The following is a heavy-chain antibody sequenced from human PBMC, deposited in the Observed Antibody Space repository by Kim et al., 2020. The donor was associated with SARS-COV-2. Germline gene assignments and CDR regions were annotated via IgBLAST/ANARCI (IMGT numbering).Heavy chain of an antibody. CDR3: ARHALRLLWFGALGDFDS. CDR1: GASINNDNSF. CDR2: FSTSGTT. D-gene: IGHD3-10*01. Sequence: SETLSLTCNVSGASINNDNSFWGWIRQPPGKGLEWIGIFSTSGTTYYNPSLKSRVTISVDTSKNQISLKLTSATAADTAIYYCARHALRLLWFGALGDFDSWGQGTLVAVSS. V-gene: IGHV4-39*01. J-gene: IGHJ4*02.